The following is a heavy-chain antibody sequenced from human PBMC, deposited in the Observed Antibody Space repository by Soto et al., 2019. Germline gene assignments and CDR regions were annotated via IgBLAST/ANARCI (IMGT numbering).Heavy chain of an antibody. J-gene: IGHJ5*02. CDR3: AKEYYDIFTGLYLNWFER. V-gene: IGHV3-48*03. CDR2: ISSGGTTK. CDR1: GFSFSDFE. Sequence: SLRLSCATSGFSFSDFEMHWVRQAPGKGLEWVSYISSGGTTKYYADSVKGRFTISRDNAKNSLFLQMNSLRAEDTAVYYCAKEYYDIFTGLYLNWFERWGQGTLVTVSS. D-gene: IGHD3-9*01.